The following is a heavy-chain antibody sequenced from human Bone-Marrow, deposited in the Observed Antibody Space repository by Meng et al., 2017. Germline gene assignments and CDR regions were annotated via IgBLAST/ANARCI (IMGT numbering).Heavy chain of an antibody. CDR1: GGLVSSGSYY. D-gene: IGHD5-18*01. CDR3: ARTPGYSYGQIDS. Sequence: QVPLQEAGQGLVRPSNTMSLSCTVSGGLVSSGSYYWSWIRQPPGKGLEWIGYIYYTGTTKYNPSLKSRVTISVDTSKNQFSLNLSSVTAADTALYYCARTPGYSYGQIDSWGQGTLVTVSS. J-gene: IGHJ4*02. CDR2: IYYTGTT. V-gene: IGHV4-61*01.